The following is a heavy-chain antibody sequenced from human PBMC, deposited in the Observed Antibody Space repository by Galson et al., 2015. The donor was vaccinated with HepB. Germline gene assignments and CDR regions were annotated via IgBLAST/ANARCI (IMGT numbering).Heavy chain of an antibody. V-gene: IGHV3-23*01. J-gene: IGHJ3*02. CDR3: AKDQYSSSWGSAFDI. CDR2: ISGSGGST. CDR1: GFTFSSYA. Sequence: SLRLSCAASGFTFSSYAMSWVRQAPGKGLEWVSAISGSGGSTYYADSVKGRFTISRDNSKNTLYLQMNSLRAEDTAVYYCAKDQYSSSWGSAFDIWCQGTMVTVSS. D-gene: IGHD6-13*01.